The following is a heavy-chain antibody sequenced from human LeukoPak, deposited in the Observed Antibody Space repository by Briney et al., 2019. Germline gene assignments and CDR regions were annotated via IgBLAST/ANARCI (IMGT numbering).Heavy chain of an antibody. CDR1: GGSISSYY. V-gene: IGHV4-59*01. CDR2: IYYSGST. CDR3: ARIGGNTAMAPDY. J-gene: IGHJ4*02. Sequence: SQTLSLTCTVSGGSISSYYWSWIRQPPGKGLEWIGYIYYSGSTNYNPSLKSRVTISVDTSKNQFSLKLSSVTAADTAVYYCARIGGNTAMAPDYWGQGTLVTVSS. D-gene: IGHD5-18*01.